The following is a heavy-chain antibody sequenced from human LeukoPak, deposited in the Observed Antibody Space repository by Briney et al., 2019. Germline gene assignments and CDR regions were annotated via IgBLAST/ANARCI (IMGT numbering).Heavy chain of an antibody. CDR3: ARTDEEYYYGSGSYFDY. V-gene: IGHV6-1*01. Sequence: SQTLSLTCAISGDSVSSNSAAWNWIRQSPSRGLEWLGRTYYRSKWYNDYAVSVKSRITINPDTSKNQFSLQLNSVTPEDTAAYYCARTDEEYYYGSGSYFDYWGQGTLVTVSS. D-gene: IGHD3-10*01. J-gene: IGHJ4*02. CDR1: GDSVSSNSAA. CDR2: TYYRSKWYN.